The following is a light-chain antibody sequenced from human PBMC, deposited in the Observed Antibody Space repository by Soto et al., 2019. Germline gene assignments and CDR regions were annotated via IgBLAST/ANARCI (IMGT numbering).Light chain of an antibody. CDR2: KAS. Sequence: DFQMTQSPSTLSASVGDRVTITCQASQSVDEWLAWYQQKPGRAPKLLIYKASTLQSGVPSRFSGSGSGTEFTLTISSLQPDDFATYYCQQYETSSRTFGQGTKVEIK. V-gene: IGKV1-5*03. J-gene: IGKJ1*01. CDR1: QSVDEW. CDR3: QQYETSSRT.